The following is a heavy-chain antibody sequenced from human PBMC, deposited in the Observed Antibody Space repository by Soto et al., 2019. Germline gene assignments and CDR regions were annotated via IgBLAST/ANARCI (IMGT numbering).Heavy chain of an antibody. J-gene: IGHJ6*02. Sequence: TSETLSLTCTVYGGSFSGYYWTWIRQPPGKGLEWIGSINQSGSTTYNPSLKSRVTISVDTSKNQFSLSLSSVTAADTSVYYCAKFINYYYYGLDVWGQGTTVTVSS. CDR3: AKFINYYYYGLDV. CDR1: GGSFSGYY. CDR2: INQSGST. V-gene: IGHV4-34*01.